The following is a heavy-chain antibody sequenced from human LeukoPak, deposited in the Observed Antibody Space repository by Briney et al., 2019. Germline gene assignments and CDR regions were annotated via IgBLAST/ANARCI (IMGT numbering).Heavy chain of an antibody. V-gene: IGHV3-49*04. CDR3: TRGPRYYYDSSGYSYYFDY. J-gene: IGHJ4*02. Sequence: GGSLRLSCAASGFTFSSYAMSWVRQAPGKGLEWVGFIRSKAYGGTTEYAASVKGRFTISRDDSKSIAYLQMNSLKTEDTAVYYCTRGPRYYYDSSGYSYYFDYWGQGTLVTVSS. CDR1: GFTFSSYA. D-gene: IGHD3-22*01. CDR2: IRSKAYGGTT.